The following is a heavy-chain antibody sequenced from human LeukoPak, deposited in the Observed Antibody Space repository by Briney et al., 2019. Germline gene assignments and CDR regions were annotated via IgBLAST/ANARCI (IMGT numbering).Heavy chain of an antibody. J-gene: IGHJ4*02. Sequence: PSETLSLTCTVSGGSIDSRSYYWDWIRQAPGKGLEWVGTIYHSGSTEYNPSLKSRVAIFVDTSKNQFSLILHSVAAADTAVYYCARRSEFDNTHYHYFDYWGQGALVTVSS. D-gene: IGHD2-15*01. CDR2: IYHSGST. CDR1: GGSIDSRSYY. V-gene: IGHV4-39*01. CDR3: ARRSEFDNTHYHYFDY.